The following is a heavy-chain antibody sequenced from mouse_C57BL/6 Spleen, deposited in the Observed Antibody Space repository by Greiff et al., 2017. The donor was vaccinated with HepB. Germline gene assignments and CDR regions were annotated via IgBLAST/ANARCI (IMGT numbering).Heavy chain of an antibody. CDR2: LWGDGST. V-gene: IGHV2-3*01. J-gene: IGHJ4*01. D-gene: IGHD2-4*01. CDR3: AKGGYDYGDYYAMDY. CDR1: GFSLTSYG. Sequence: VHLVESGPGLVAPSQSLSITCTVSGFSLTSYGVSWVRQPPGKGLEWLGVLWGDGSTNYHSALISRLSISKDTSKSQVFLKLNSLQTDGTATYYCAKGGYDYGDYYAMDYWGQGTSVTVSS.